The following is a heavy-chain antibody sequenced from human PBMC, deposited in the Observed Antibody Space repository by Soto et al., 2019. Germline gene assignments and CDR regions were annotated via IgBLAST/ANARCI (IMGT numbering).Heavy chain of an antibody. J-gene: IGHJ4*02. CDR1: GYTFTSYD. CDR3: VLERGELGYCSGGSCPVDY. V-gene: IGHV1-8*01. D-gene: IGHD2-15*01. Sequence: QVQLVQSGAEVKKPGASVKVSCKASGYTFTSYDINWVRQATGQGLEWMGWMNHNSGNTGYAQKFQGRVTMTRNTSISTAYMALSSLRSEDTAVYYCVLERGELGYCSGGSCPVDYWGQGTLVTVSS. CDR2: MNHNSGNT.